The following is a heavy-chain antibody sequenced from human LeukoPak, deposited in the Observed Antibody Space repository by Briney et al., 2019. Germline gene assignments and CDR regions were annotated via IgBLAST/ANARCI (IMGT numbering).Heavy chain of an antibody. CDR2: SNGGGDAT. D-gene: IGHD2-2*01. CDR3: TRDQRKYCSRTTCFVFDI. CDR1: TLTFSGYA. V-gene: IGHV3-23*01. J-gene: IGHJ3*02. Sequence: GGSLRLSCAASTLTFSGYAMTWVRQAPGKGLEWVSSNGGGDATYYAHSVKGRFTVSRDNSKNTLYLQMNSLRVEDTAVYYCTRDQRKYCSRTTCFVFDIWGQGTVVSVSS.